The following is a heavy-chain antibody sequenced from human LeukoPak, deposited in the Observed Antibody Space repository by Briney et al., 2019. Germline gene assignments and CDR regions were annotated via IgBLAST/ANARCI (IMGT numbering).Heavy chain of an antibody. CDR3: TRDDGYNRFYI. D-gene: IGHD5-24*01. V-gene: IGHV3-7*01. CDR2: IKQDRSEK. J-gene: IGHJ3*02. Sequence: PGGSLRLSCAASGFTFTNYWMSWVRQAPGKGLELVANIKQDRSEKYYVDSVKGRFTISRDNARNLLFLQMNSLRADDTAVYYCTRDDGYNRFYIWGQGTMVSVSS. CDR1: GFTFTNYW.